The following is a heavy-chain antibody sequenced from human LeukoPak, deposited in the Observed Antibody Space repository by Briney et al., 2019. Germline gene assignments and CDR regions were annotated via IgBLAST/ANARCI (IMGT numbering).Heavy chain of an antibody. CDR2: TYYRAKWYD. J-gene: IGHJ4*02. CDR1: GDSVSSSSAA. V-gene: IGHV6-1*01. CDR3: ARDGITGTGFDY. Sequence: SQTLSLTCAISGDSVSSSSAAWNWIRQSPSRGLEWLGRTYYRAKWYDDYAVSVKSRININPDISKNQFSLQLSSVTPEDTAVYYCARDGITGTGFDYWGQGTLVTVSS. D-gene: IGHD1-20*01.